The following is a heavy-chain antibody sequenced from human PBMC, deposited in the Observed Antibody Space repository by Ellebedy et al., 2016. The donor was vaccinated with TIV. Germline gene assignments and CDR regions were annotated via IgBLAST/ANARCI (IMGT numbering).Heavy chain of an antibody. J-gene: IGHJ4*02. D-gene: IGHD3-22*01. Sequence: GGSLRLXXAASGFTFSDYYMSWIRQAPGKGLEWVSYISSSGSTIYYADSVKGRFTISRDNAKNSLYLQMNSLRAEDTAVYYCARDARREEVVVTPYYFDYWGQGTLVTVSS. CDR1: GFTFSDYY. V-gene: IGHV3-11*04. CDR3: ARDARREEVVVTPYYFDY. CDR2: ISSSGSTI.